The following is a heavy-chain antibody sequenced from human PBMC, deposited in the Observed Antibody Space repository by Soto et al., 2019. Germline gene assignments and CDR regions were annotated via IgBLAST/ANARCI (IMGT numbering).Heavy chain of an antibody. V-gene: IGHV4-39*01. D-gene: IGHD2-15*01. CDR3: ARHLTYCSAGSCYSDFPYYGMDV. CDR2: IFYSGST. CDR1: GASISSSSYY. J-gene: IGHJ6*02. Sequence: SVTLSLTCTVCGASISSSSYYWAWIRQPPGKGLEWFGSIFYSGSTYYNPSLKSRVTISVDTSKNQFSLKLSSVTAADTAVYYCARHLTYCSAGSCYSDFPYYGMDVWGQGTTVTVS.